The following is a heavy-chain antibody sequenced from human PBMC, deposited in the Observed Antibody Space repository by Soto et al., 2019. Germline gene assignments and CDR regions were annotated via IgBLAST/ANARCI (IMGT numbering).Heavy chain of an antibody. CDR3: ARGGEGGSSTSLIDY. V-gene: IGHV4-34*01. CDR2: INHSGST. Sequence: SETLSLTCAVYGGSFSGYYWSWIRQPPGKGLEWIGEINHSGSTNYNPSLKSRVTISVDTSKNQFSLKLSSVTAADTAVYYCARGGEGGSSTSLIDYWGQGTLVTVSS. CDR1: GGSFSGYY. J-gene: IGHJ4*02. D-gene: IGHD2-2*01.